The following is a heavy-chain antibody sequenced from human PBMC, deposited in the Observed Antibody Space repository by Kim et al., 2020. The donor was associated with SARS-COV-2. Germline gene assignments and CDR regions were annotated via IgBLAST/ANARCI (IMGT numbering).Heavy chain of an antibody. CDR3: TRGDGIAGAGILAYFDN. J-gene: IGHJ4*02. D-gene: IGHD6-19*01. CDR2: IRSKAYGGTK. V-gene: IGHV3-49*04. Sequence: GGSLRLSCTASGFTFGDYAMSWVRQAHGKGLEWVGFIRSKAYGGTKEYAASVKGRFTISRDDSKSIAYLQMNSLKTEDTAVYYCTRGDGIAGAGILAYFDNWGQGTLVTVSS. CDR1: GFTFGDYA.